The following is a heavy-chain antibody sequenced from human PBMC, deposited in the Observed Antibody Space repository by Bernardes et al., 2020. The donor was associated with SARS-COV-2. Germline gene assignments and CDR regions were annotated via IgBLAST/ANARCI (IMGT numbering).Heavy chain of an antibody. D-gene: IGHD1-26*01. CDR2: INGDGTSI. J-gene: IGHJ4*02. Sequence: VGSLILSCEASGFTFSSYWMHWVRQVPGKGLVWVSRINGDGTSITYADSVKGRFTISRDNAKNTVYLEMNSLRPEDTGVYYCARGSGNYYFDYWGQGTLVTVSS. CDR1: GFTFSSYW. V-gene: IGHV3-74*01. CDR3: ARGSGNYYFDY.